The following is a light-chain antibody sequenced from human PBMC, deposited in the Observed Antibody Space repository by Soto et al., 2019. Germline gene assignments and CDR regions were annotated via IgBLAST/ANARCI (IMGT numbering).Light chain of an antibody. CDR1: QSFSSSY. CDR3: QQYGSSPWT. Sequence: IVVTQSPGTLSLSPGERATLSCRASQSFSSSYLAWYQQKPGQAPRLLIYGASSRATGIPDRFSGSGSGTDFTLTISRLEPEDFAVYYCQQYGSSPWTFGQGTKVDI. V-gene: IGKV3-20*01. CDR2: GAS. J-gene: IGKJ1*01.